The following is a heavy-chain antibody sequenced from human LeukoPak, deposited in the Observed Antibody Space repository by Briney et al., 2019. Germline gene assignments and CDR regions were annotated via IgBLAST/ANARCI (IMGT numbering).Heavy chain of an antibody. CDR3: ATDRKIQAPPTFDY. Sequence: GGSLRLSCAVSGFTVSNNYLTWVRQAPGKGLEWVSVIYSGGSTYYADSVKGRFTISRDNSKNTLYLQMNSLRVEDTAVYYCATDRKIQAPPTFDYWGQGTLVTVSS. CDR2: IYSGGST. J-gene: IGHJ4*02. D-gene: IGHD5-18*01. CDR1: GFTVSNNY. V-gene: IGHV3-66*01.